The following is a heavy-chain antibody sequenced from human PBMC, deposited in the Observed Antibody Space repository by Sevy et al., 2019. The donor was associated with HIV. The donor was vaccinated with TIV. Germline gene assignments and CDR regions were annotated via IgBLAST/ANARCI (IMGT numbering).Heavy chain of an antibody. D-gene: IGHD2-2*01. J-gene: IGHJ4*02. CDR3: ARQRGVVLVPAAPFDY. CDR2: ISWNSGTI. Sequence: GGSLRLSCAASGFTFDDYAMHWVRQAPGKGLEWVSGISWNSGTIGYADSVKGRFTISRDNAKNSPYLQMNSLRAEDTALYYCARQRGVVLVPAAPFDYWGQGTLVTVSS. CDR1: GFTFDDYA. V-gene: IGHV3-9*01.